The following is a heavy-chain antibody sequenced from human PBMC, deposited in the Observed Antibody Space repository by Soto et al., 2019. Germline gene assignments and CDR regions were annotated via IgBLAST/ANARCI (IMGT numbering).Heavy chain of an antibody. Sequence: PSETLSLTCTVSGGSISSYYWSWIRQPPGKGLEWIGYIYYSGSTNYNPSLKSRVTISVDTSKNQFSLKLSSVTAADTAVYYCARAPGYYYGSKYHFDYWGQGTLVTVSS. CDR2: IYYSGST. CDR1: GGSISSYY. V-gene: IGHV4-59*01. CDR3: ARAPGYYYGSKYHFDY. J-gene: IGHJ4*02. D-gene: IGHD3-10*01.